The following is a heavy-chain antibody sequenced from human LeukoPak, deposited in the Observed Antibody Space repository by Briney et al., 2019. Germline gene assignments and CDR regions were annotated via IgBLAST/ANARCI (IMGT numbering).Heavy chain of an antibody. J-gene: IGHJ4*02. V-gene: IGHV4-34*01. CDR1: GGSFSGYY. D-gene: IGHD1-26*01. CDR2: INHSGST. Sequence: SETLSLTCAVYGGSFSGYYWSWIRQPPGKGLEWLGEINHSGSTNYNPSLKSRVTISVDTSKNQFSLKLSSVTAADTAVYYCAREEWELPRDYWGQGTLVTASS. CDR3: AREEWELPRDY.